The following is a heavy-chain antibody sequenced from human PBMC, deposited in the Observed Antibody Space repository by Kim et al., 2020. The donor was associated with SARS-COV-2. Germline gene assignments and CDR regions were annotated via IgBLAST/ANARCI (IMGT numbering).Heavy chain of an antibody. CDR1: GGSISSTSYY. Sequence: SETLSLTCTVSGGSISSTSYYWGWIRQSPGMGLEWVGGMFYSGNTYNNPSLKSRVTILADTSKNQFSLKLTSVTAADTAVYYCASDTYGSTWYHAFDIWSQGTMVTVSS. CDR3: ASDTYGSTWYHAFDI. J-gene: IGHJ3*02. V-gene: IGHV4-39*01. D-gene: IGHD6-13*01. CDR2: MFYSGNT.